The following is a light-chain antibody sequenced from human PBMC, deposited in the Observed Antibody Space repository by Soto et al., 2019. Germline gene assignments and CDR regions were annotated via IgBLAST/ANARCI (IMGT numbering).Light chain of an antibody. CDR1: SSDVGGYNY. J-gene: IGLJ2*01. V-gene: IGLV2-14*01. Sequence: QSALTQPASVSGSPGQSITISCTGTSSDVGGYNYVSWYQQHPGKAPKLMIYEVSNRPSGVSNRFSGSKSGNTASLTISGLQAEDEANYHCTSYTGSTLLFGGGTKLTVL. CDR3: TSYTGSTLL. CDR2: EVS.